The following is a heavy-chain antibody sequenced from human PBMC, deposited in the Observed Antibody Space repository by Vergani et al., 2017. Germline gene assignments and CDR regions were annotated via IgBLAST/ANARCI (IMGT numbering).Heavy chain of an antibody. V-gene: IGHV3-21*04. CDR1: GFTFSSYS. CDR3: ARLSYDTTPYLQGGYDC. CDR2: ISISSSYI. D-gene: IGHD3-22*01. Sequence: EVQLVESGGGLVKRGGSLRLSCAASGFTFSSYSMNWVRQAPGKGLEWVSSISISSSYIHYSDSLKGRFTISRDNAKSSLYLQMNSLRAEDTAVYYCARLSYDTTPYLQGGYDCWGQGTLVSVSS. J-gene: IGHJ4*02.